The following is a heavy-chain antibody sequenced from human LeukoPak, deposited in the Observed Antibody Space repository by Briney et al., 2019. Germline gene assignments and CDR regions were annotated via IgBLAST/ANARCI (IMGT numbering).Heavy chain of an antibody. D-gene: IGHD2-15*01. CDR1: GFTFDDYA. Sequence: PGRSLRLSCAASGFTFDDYAMHWVRRAPGKGLEWVSGISWNSGSIGYADSVKGRFTISRDNAKNSLYLQMNSLRAEDTAVYYCARVAEQPTEPYFDYWGQGTLVTVSS. V-gene: IGHV3-9*01. CDR2: ISWNSGSI. CDR3: ARVAEQPTEPYFDY. J-gene: IGHJ4*02.